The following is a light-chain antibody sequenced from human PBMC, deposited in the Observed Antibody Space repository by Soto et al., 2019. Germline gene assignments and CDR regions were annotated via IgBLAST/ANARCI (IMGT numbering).Light chain of an antibody. J-gene: IGKJ2*01. CDR2: GAS. CDR1: QSVSSSY. CDR3: QQYGSSPYT. V-gene: IGKV3-20*01. Sequence: ETELTQSPGTLSLSPGERATLSCRASQSVSSSYLAWYQQKPGQAPRLLIYGASSRATGIPDRFSGSGSGTDFTLTISRLEPEDFAVYYCQQYGSSPYTFGQGTTLEIK.